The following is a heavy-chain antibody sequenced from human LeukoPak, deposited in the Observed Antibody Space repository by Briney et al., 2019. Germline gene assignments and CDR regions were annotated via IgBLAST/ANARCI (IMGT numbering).Heavy chain of an antibody. Sequence: SETLSFTCTVSGGSISSYYWSWMRQPPGKGLEWIGYIYPTGSTSYNPSLKSRITISVDTSKSQFSLKLSSVTAADTAVYYCARMLDGSRRRGFDYWGQGTLVTVSS. D-gene: IGHD5-24*01. CDR2: IYPTGST. CDR1: GGSISSYY. J-gene: IGHJ4*02. V-gene: IGHV4-59*01. CDR3: ARMLDGSRRRGFDY.